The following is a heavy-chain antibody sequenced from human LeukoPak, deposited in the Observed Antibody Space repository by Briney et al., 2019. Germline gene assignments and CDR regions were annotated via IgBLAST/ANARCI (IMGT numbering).Heavy chain of an antibody. J-gene: IGHJ3*02. D-gene: IGHD2/OR15-2a*01. Sequence: PGGSLRLSCAASGFTFSSYSMNWVRQAPGKGLEWVSSISSSSSYIYYADSVKGRFTISRDNAKNSLYLQMNSLRAEATAVYYCARVPPVPTTYTTPEDAFDIWGQGTMVTVSS. CDR2: ISSSSSYI. V-gene: IGHV3-21*01. CDR3: ARVPPVPTTYTTPEDAFDI. CDR1: GFTFSSYS.